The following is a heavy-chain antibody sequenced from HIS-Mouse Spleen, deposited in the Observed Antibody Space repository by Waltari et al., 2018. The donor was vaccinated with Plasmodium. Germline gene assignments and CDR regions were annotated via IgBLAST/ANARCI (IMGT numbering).Heavy chain of an antibody. V-gene: IGHV4-39*07. CDR3: ARDRITGTSYFDY. Sequence: QLQLQESGPGLVKPSETLSLTCTVPGGSISSSSYYWGWIRQPPGKGLEWVGSIYYSGSTYYHPPLKSRGTISVEPSKNQFSRKLSSGTAADTAVYYCARDRITGTSYFDYWGQGTLVTVSS. CDR2: IYYSGST. CDR1: GGSISSSSYY. J-gene: IGHJ4*02. D-gene: IGHD1-7*01.